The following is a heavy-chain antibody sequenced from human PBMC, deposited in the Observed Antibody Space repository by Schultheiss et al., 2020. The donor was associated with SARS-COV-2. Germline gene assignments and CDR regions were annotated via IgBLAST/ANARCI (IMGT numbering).Heavy chain of an antibody. CDR2: INHSGST. Sequence: SETLSLTCTVSGGSISSYYWSWIRQPPGKGLEWIGEINHSGSTNYNPSLKSRVTISVDTSKNQFSLKLSSVTAADTAVYYCARDLGRWLQLKAFDIWGQGTMVTVSS. D-gene: IGHD5-24*01. CDR1: GGSISSYY. V-gene: IGHV4-34*01. J-gene: IGHJ3*02. CDR3: ARDLGRWLQLKAFDI.